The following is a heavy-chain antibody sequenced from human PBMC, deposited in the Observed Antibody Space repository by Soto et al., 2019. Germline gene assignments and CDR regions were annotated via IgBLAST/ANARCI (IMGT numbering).Heavy chain of an antibody. V-gene: IGHV4-31*03. CDR2: IYYSGST. CDR3: ARENCGGDCYADWYYYYGMDV. Sequence: SETLSLTCTVSGGSISSGGYYWSWIRQHPGKGLEWIGYIYYSGSTYYNPSLKSRVIISVDTSKNQFSLKLSSVTAADTAVYYCARENCGGDCYADWYYYYGMDVWGQGTTVTVSS. J-gene: IGHJ6*02. CDR1: GGSISSGGYY. D-gene: IGHD2-21*02.